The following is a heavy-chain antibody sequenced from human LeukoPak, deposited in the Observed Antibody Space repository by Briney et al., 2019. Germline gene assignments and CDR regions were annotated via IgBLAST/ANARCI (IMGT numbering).Heavy chain of an antibody. Sequence: AGGTLRLSCAASGFTFSSYGMSWVRQAPGKGLEWVSAISGSGGSTYYADSVKGRFTISRDNAKNSLYLQMNSLRAEDTAVYYCARHTPIVEIDYWGQGTLVTVSS. D-gene: IGHD2-15*01. CDR3: ARHTPIVEIDY. CDR2: ISGSGGST. CDR1: GFTFSSYG. V-gene: IGHV3-23*01. J-gene: IGHJ4*02.